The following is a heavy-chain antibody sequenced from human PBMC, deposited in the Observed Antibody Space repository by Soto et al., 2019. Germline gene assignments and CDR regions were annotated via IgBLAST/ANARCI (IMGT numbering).Heavy chain of an antibody. CDR1: GDSISSSPYF. V-gene: IGHV4-39*01. J-gene: IGHJ4*02. CDR2: IYYSGST. D-gene: IGHD3-16*02. CDR3: ARHIGEGYFDY. Sequence: QLQLQESGPGLVKPSETLSLTCTVSGDSISSSPYFWGWVRQPPGKGLEWIGSIYYSGSTYYNPSLKSRVTISVDTSKNHFSLKLSSVTAADTAVYYCARHIGEGYFDYWGQGTLVTVSS.